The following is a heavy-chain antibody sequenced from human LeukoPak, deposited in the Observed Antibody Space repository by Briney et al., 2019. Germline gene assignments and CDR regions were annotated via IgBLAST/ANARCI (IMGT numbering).Heavy chain of an antibody. CDR2: IYGSSRT. V-gene: IGHV3-66*01. J-gene: IGHJ4*02. CDR1: GFIVSSNY. CDR3: ARDRADGYNYGDYFDN. Sequence: GGSLRLSCAGSGFIVSSNYMSWVRQAAGKGLEWVSVIYGSSRTYYADSVKGRFTISRDNSKNTVYLQMDSLRAEDTAVYYCARDRADGYNYGDYFDNWGQGTLVTVSS. D-gene: IGHD5-18*01.